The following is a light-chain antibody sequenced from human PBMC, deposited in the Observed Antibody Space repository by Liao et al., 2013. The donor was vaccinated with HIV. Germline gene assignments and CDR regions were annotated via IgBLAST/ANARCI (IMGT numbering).Light chain of an antibody. CDR3: QAWDRSTYYV. CDR2: QDN. Sequence: SYELTQPPSVSVSPGQTASITCSGDKLGDKYACWYQQKPGQSPVLVIYQDNKRPSGIPERFSGSNSGNTATLTISGTQAMDEADYYCQAWDRSTYYVFGTGTKVTVL. J-gene: IGLJ1*01. CDR1: KLGDKY. V-gene: IGLV3-1*01.